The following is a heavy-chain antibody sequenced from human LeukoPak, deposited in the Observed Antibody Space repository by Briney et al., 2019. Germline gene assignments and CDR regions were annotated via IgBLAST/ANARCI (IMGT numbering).Heavy chain of an antibody. J-gene: IGHJ3*02. D-gene: IGHD6-19*01. CDR2: INHSGST. CDR3: ARRLPNSSGWSDAFDI. CDR1: GGSFSGYY. V-gene: IGHV4-34*01. Sequence: SETLSLTCAVYGGSFSGYYWSWIRQPPGKGLEWIGEINHSGSTNYNPSLKSRVTISVDTSKNQFSLKLSSVTAADTAVYYCARRLPNSSGWSDAFDIWGQGTMVTVSS.